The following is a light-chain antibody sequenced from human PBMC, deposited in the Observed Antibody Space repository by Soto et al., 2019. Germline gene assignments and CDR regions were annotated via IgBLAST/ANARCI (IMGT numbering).Light chain of an antibody. CDR2: EVT. J-gene: IGLJ1*01. V-gene: IGLV2-8*01. Sequence: QPALTQPPSASGSPGQSVTISCTGTSGDVGGYDYVSWYQQHPGKAPKLMIYEVTKRPLGVPDRFSGSKSGNTASLTVSGLQAEDEADYYCSSYAGSSNVFGTGTKVTVL. CDR1: SGDVGGYDY. CDR3: SSYAGSSNV.